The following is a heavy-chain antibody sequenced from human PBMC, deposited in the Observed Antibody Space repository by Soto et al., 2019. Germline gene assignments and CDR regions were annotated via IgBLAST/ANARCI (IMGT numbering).Heavy chain of an antibody. Sequence: QIQLVQSGAEVKKPGASVNVSCKASGYNFDKYAIMWVRQARGQGLEWMGWISAFNGNTNQAPKLQGRLTMTTDTSTNPAHMQLRGLTSDDTAVYYCVRVLSGSYFDDLDFWGQGTLVTVSS. CDR3: VRVLSGSYFDDLDF. CDR2: ISAFNGNT. CDR1: GYNFDKYA. D-gene: IGHD1-26*01. J-gene: IGHJ4*02. V-gene: IGHV1-18*01.